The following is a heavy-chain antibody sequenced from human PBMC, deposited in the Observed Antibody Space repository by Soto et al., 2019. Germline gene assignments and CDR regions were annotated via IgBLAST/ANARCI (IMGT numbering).Heavy chain of an antibody. D-gene: IGHD3-3*01. CDR3: ARTRMGDFWSGYYTPYYYGMDV. J-gene: IGHJ6*02. CDR1: GYTFTSYG. V-gene: IGHV1-18*04. CDR2: ISAYNGNT. Sequence: ASVKVSCKASGYTFTSYGISWVRQAPGQGLEWMGWISAYNGNTNYAQKLQGRVTMTTDTSTSTAYMGLRSLRSDDTAVYYCARTRMGDFWSGYYTPYYYGMDVWGQGTTVTVSS.